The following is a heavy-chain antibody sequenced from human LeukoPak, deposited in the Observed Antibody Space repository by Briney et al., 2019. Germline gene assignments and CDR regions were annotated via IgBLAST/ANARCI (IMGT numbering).Heavy chain of an antibody. CDR3: ARAYELERPPFDY. V-gene: IGHV5-51*01. CDR1: GYSFTSYW. CDR2: IYPGDSDT. J-gene: IGHJ4*02. D-gene: IGHD1-1*01. Sequence: GESPKISCKGSGYSFTSYWIGWVRQMPGKGLEWMGIIYPGDSDTRYSPSFQGQVTISADKSISTAYLQWSSLKASDTAMYYCARAYELERPPFDYWGQGTLVTVSS.